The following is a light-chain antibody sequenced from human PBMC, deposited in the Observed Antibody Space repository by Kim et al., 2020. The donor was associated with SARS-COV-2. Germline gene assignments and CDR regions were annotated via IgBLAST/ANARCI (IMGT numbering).Light chain of an antibody. CDR3: QVWDSSSDHVV. CDR2: YDS. V-gene: IGLV3-21*04. Sequence: SYELTQPPSVSVAPGKTARITCGGNNIGSKSVHWYQQKPGQAPVLVIYYDSDRPSGIPERFSGSNSGNTATVTISRVEAGHEADYYCQVWDSSSDHVVFGGGTQLTVL. J-gene: IGLJ2*01. CDR1: NIGSKS.